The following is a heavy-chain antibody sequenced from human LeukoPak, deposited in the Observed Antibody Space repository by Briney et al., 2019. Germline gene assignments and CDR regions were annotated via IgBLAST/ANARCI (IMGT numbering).Heavy chain of an antibody. D-gene: IGHD3-3*01. Sequence: GASVKVSCKASGYTFTSYDINWVRQATGQGLEWMGWMNPNSGNTGYAQKFQGRVTMTRNTSISTAYMELSSLRSEDTAVYYCARAPDDFWSGYSYYYYYYMDVWGNGTTVTVSS. J-gene: IGHJ6*03. CDR2: MNPNSGNT. V-gene: IGHV1-8*01. CDR3: ARAPDDFWSGYSYYYYYYMDV. CDR1: GYTFTSYD.